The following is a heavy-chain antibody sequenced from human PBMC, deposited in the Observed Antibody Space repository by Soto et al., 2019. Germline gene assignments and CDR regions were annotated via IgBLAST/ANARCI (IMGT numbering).Heavy chain of an antibody. Sequence: QVQLVQSGAEVKKPGASVKVSCKPSVYSFTSYYMHWVRQAPGQGLEWMGIINPSGGSTSYAQKFQGRVTMTRGTSTRTVYMELSSMRSKNTAVYYCARYILTGSYCGMDVWGQGTTVTVSS. CDR2: INPSGGST. V-gene: IGHV1-46*01. J-gene: IGHJ6*02. D-gene: IGHD3-9*01. CDR3: ARYILTGSYCGMDV. CDR1: VYSFTSYY.